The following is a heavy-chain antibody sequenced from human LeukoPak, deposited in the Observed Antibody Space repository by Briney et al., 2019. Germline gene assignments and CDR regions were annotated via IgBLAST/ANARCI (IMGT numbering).Heavy chain of an antibody. V-gene: IGHV1-46*01. J-gene: IGHJ5*02. D-gene: IGHD6-13*01. CDR1: GYTFTSYY. Sequence: GASVKVSCKAFGYTFTSYYMHWVRQAPGQGLEWMGIINPSGGSTSYAQKFQGRVTMTRDMSTSTVYMELSSLRFDDTAVYYCARGYSSNWLQFDPWGQGTLVTVSS. CDR3: ARGYSSNWLQFDP. CDR2: INPSGGST.